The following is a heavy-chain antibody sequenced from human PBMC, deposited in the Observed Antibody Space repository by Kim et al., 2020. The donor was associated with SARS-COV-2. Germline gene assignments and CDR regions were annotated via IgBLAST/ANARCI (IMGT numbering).Heavy chain of an antibody. CDR1: GFTFSSYE. CDR3: ARDPYSSSYNYYGMDV. Sequence: GGSLRLSCAASGFTFSSYEMNWVRQAPGKGLEWVSYISSSGSTIYYADSVKGRFTISRDNAKNSLYLQMNSLRAEDTAVYYCARDPYSSSYNYYGMDVWGQGPPVPVPS. CDR2: ISSSGSTI. J-gene: IGHJ6*01. V-gene: IGHV3-48*03. D-gene: IGHD6-13*01.